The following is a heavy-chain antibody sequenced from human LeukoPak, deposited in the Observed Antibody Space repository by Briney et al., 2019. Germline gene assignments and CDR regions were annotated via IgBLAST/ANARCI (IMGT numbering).Heavy chain of an antibody. CDR1: GFSFSTYS. CDR2: NSNSGHTT. CDR3: ARRITISGLGYYMDV. J-gene: IGHJ6*04. D-gene: IGHD3-3*01. V-gene: IGHV3-48*01. Sequence: GGSLRLSCAASGFSFSTYSMNWVRQAPGKGLEWISYNSNSGHTTYYAESVKGRFTISRGNAWNSLYLQMNSLRGEDTAVYYCARRITISGLGYYMDVWGKGTTVIVSS.